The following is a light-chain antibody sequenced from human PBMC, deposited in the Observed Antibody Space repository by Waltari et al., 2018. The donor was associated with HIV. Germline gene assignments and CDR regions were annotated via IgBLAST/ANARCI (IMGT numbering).Light chain of an antibody. CDR3: QAWDTSGVV. CDR1: KLGNKY. V-gene: IGLV3-1*01. Sequence: SSELIQPPSMSVSPGQTASITCSGDKLGNKYASWYQQKPGQSPVLVMSQDNKRPSDIPERFSCSSAGDTATLTISGTQALDEADYYCQAWDTSGVVFGGGTKLTVL. CDR2: QDN. J-gene: IGLJ2*01.